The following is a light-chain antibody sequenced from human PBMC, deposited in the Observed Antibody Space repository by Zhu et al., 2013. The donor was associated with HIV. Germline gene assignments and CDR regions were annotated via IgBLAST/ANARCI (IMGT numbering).Light chain of an antibody. CDR1: QSVSRF. Sequence: EIVMTQSPATLSVSPGERVTLSCRASQSVSRFLAWYQQKPGQAPRLLIYGASTRATGISARFSGSGSGTEFTLAISSLQSEDFAVYYCQQYNTWPPFTFGPGTKVDIK. CDR3: QQYNTWPPFT. J-gene: IGKJ3*01. CDR2: GAS. V-gene: IGKV3-15*01.